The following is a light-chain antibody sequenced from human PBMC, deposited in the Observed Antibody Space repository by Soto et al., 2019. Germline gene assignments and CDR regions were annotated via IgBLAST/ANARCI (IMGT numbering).Light chain of an antibody. Sequence: QSVLTQAASVSGSPGQSITISCTGTSSDVGGYDYVSWYQLHPGKAPKLMVFEVSNRPSGVSYRFSGSKSGNTASLTISGLQAEDDADYFCSSYSISTAYLFGTGTKVTVL. CDR3: SSYSISTAYL. J-gene: IGLJ1*01. V-gene: IGLV2-14*01. CDR1: SSDVGGYDY. CDR2: EVS.